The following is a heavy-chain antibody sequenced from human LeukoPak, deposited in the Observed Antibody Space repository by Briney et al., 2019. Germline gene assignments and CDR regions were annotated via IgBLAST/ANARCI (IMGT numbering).Heavy chain of an antibody. J-gene: IGHJ3*02. D-gene: IGHD4-17*01. CDR3: AGNYGDESRAFDI. CDR1: GGTFSSYA. V-gene: IGHV1-69*05. CDR2: IIPIFGTA. Sequence: SVKVSCKASGGTFSSYAISWVRQAPGQGLEWMGRIIPIFGTANYAQKFQGRVTITTDGSTSTAYMELSSLRSEDTAVYYCAGNYGDESRAFDIWGQGTMVTVSS.